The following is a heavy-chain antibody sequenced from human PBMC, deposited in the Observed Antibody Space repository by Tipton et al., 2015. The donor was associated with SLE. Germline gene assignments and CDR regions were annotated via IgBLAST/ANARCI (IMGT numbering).Heavy chain of an antibody. Sequence: SLTCAVYGRSFIGSYWTWIRQPPGKGLEWIGDIDHSGVTHYNPSLKSRVTISMDTSKNQFSLKLTAVTAADTAVYYCARTLDALDIWGQGTMVTVSS. CDR1: GRSFIGSY. V-gene: IGHV4-34*01. CDR2: IDHSGVT. J-gene: IGHJ3*02. CDR3: ARTLDALDI.